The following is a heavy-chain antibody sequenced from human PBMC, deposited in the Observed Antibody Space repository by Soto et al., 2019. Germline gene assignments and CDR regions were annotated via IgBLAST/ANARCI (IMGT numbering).Heavy chain of an antibody. CDR2: IYHSGST. V-gene: IGHV4-4*02. D-gene: IGHD6-13*01. Sequence: SETLSLTCAVSGCSISSSNWWSWVRQPPGKGLEWIGEIYHSGSTNYNPSLKSRVTISVDKSKNQFSLKLSSVTAADTAVYYCARVIAAAVNWFDPWGQGTLVTAPQ. CDR3: ARVIAAAVNWFDP. CDR1: GCSISSSNW. J-gene: IGHJ5*02.